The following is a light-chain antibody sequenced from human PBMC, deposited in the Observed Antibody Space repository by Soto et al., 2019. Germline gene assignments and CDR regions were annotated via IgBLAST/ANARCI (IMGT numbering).Light chain of an antibody. Sequence: ETVLTQSPGTLSLSPGERVTLSCRASQSVGRSYLAWFQQKSGQAPRLLIYGASSRATGITDRFSGSGSGTEFTLTISSLQPDDFATYYCQHYNSYSEAFGQGTKVDIK. CDR3: QHYNSYSEA. V-gene: IGKV3-20*01. J-gene: IGKJ1*01. CDR1: QSVGRSY. CDR2: GAS.